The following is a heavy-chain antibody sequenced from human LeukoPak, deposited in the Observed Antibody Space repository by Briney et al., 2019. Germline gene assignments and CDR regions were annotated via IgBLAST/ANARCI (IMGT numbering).Heavy chain of an antibody. CDR1: GYTFTGYY. J-gene: IGHJ6*03. D-gene: IGHD3-3*01. V-gene: IGHV1-2*02. CDR3: ARDAYYDFWSGYYDYYYYYMDV. CDR2: INPNSGGT. Sequence: ASVKVSCKASGYTFTGYYMHWVRRAPGQGLEWMGWINPNSGGTNYAQKFQGRVTMTRDTSISTAYMELSRLRSDDTAVYYCARDAYYDFWSGYYDYYYYYMDVWGKGTTVTVSS.